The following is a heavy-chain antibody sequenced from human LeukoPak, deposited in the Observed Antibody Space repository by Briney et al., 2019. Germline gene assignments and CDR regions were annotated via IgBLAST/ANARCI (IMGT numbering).Heavy chain of an antibody. CDR1: GFSFSSYG. J-gene: IGHJ4*02. Sequence: GGSLRLSCAAPGFSFSSYGIHWVRQAPGKGLEWVSVIYSGGSTYYADSVKGRFTISRDNSKNTLYLQMNSLRAEDTAVYYCARDGRYDFWSGYPGMDVWGQGTLVTVSS. D-gene: IGHD3-3*01. CDR2: IYSGGST. V-gene: IGHV3-66*01. CDR3: ARDGRYDFWSGYPGMDV.